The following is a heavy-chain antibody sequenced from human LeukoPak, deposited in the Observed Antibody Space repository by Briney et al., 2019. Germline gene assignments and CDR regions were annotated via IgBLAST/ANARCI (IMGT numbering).Heavy chain of an antibody. Sequence: ASVKVSCKASGYTFTNYAVSWVRQAPGQGLEWMGWISAYNGNTNYAQKLQDRVTMTTDTSTSTAYMELRSLRSDDTAVYYCARGLSSSWQRSFDYWGQGTLVTVSS. D-gene: IGHD6-13*01. V-gene: IGHV1-18*01. CDR2: ISAYNGNT. CDR1: GYTFTNYA. CDR3: ARGLSSSWQRSFDY. J-gene: IGHJ4*02.